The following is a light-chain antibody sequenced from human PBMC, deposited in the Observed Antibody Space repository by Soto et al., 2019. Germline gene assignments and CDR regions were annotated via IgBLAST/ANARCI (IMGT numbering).Light chain of an antibody. CDR2: DAS. Sequence: DIQMTQSPSSLSASVGDRVTITCRARQDISNYLNWYQQRPGKAPKLLIYDASNLERGVPSRFSGTRSGTHFNCHITSLQPAAVAIYYCHQSYSLPITFGHATRLQI. V-gene: IGKV1-33*01. CDR3: HQSYSLPIT. J-gene: IGKJ5*01. CDR1: QDISNY.